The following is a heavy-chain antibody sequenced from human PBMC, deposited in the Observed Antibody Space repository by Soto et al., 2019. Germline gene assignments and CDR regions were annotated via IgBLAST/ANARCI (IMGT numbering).Heavy chain of an antibody. D-gene: IGHD2-15*01. CDR2: IIPMFGTT. J-gene: IGHJ5*02. Sequence: QVQLVQSGAEVKKPGSSVKVSCKASGGTFSSYAISWVRQAPGQGLEWMGGIIPMFGTTKYAQKFQGRLTMTADESTCTAYTELSSLRSGETAVYYCARGVVVVAASHLGWFDPWGQGTLVTVSS. CDR3: ARGVVVVAASHLGWFDP. V-gene: IGHV1-69*01. CDR1: GGTFSSYA.